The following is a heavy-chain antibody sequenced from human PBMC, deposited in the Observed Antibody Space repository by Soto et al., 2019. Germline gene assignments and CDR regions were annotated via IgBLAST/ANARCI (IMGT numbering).Heavy chain of an antibody. V-gene: IGHV1-69*08. CDR1: GGTFSTYT. CDR2: IIPILNSV. CDR3: ASSSTVLLPTAMPGWFDP. J-gene: IGHJ5*02. D-gene: IGHD2-2*01. Sequence: SVKVSCKAAGGTFSTYTISWVRQAPGQGLEWMGRIIPILNSVNYAQKFQGRVTITADKSTSTAYMELSSLRSEDTAVYYCASSSTVLLPTAMPGWFDPWGPGTLVTVSS.